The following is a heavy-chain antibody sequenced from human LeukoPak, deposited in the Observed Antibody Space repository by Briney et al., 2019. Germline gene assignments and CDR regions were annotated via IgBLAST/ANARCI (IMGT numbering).Heavy chain of an antibody. CDR1: GGTFSSYA. D-gene: IGHD3-3*01. Sequence: SVKVSCQASGGTFSSYAISWVRQAPGQGLEWMGGIIPIFGTANYAQKFQGRVTITADESTSTAYMELSSLRSEDTAVYYCARLYDFWSGYYAYYGMDVWGQGTTVTVSS. CDR3: ARLYDFWSGYYAYYGMDV. V-gene: IGHV1-69*13. J-gene: IGHJ6*02. CDR2: IIPIFGTA.